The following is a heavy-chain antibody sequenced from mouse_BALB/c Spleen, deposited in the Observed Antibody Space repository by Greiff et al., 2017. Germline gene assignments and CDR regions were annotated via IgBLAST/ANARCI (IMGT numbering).Heavy chain of an antibody. V-gene: IGHV14-3*02. D-gene: IGHD1-1*02. Sequence: EVQRVESGAELVKPGASVKLSCTASGFNIKDTYMHWVKQRPEQGLEWIGRIDPANGNTKYDPKFQGKATITADTSSNTAYLQLSSLTSEDTAVYYCARFEVASPYYFDYWGQGTTLTVSS. J-gene: IGHJ2*01. CDR1: GFNIKDTY. CDR3: ARFEVASPYYFDY. CDR2: IDPANGNT.